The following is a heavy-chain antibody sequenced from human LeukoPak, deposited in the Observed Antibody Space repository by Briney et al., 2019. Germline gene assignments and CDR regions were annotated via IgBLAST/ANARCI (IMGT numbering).Heavy chain of an antibody. V-gene: IGHV4-59*01. CDR1: GDSLNSYY. CDR2: IFYSGSS. J-gene: IGHJ4*02. D-gene: IGHD6-25*01. CDR3: AGRAARFFDY. Sequence: SETLSLTCTVSGDSLNSYYWSWIRQPPGEGLQWIGYIFYSGSSNYNASLRSQVAISVDTSKNQFSLKLTSVTAADTAVYYCAGRAARFFDYWGQGILVTVSS.